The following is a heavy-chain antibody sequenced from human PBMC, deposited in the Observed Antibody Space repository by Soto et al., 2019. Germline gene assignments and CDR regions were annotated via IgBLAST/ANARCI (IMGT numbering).Heavy chain of an antibody. CDR2: INSDGSST. Sequence: GGSLRLSCAASGFTFSSYWMHWVHQAPGKGLVWVSRINSDGSSTSYADSVKGRFTISRDNAKNTLYLQMNSLRAEDTAVYYCARVLDQSNYYYYYYMDVWGKGTTVTVSS. CDR1: GFTFSSYW. D-gene: IGHD1-1*01. CDR3: ARVLDQSNYYYYYYMDV. J-gene: IGHJ6*03. V-gene: IGHV3-74*01.